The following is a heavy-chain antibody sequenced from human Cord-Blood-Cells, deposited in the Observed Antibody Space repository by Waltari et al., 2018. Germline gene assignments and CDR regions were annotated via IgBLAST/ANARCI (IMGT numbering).Heavy chain of an antibody. V-gene: IGHV1-2*02. J-gene: IGHJ4*02. D-gene: IGHD1-26*01. CDR1: GYTFPRYY. CDR3: ARGRFSGSYYYFDY. CDR2: VNPNSGGT. Sequence: VQLVQSGAEVKKPGASVKVSCKASGYTFPRYYMHWVRQAPGQGLEWMGSVNPNSGGTNYAQKFQGRVTMTRDTSISTAYMELSRLRSDDTAVYYCARGRFSGSYYYFDYWGQGTLVTVSS.